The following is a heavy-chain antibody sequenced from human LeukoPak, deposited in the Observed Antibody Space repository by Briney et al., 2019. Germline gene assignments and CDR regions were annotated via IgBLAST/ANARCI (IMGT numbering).Heavy chain of an antibody. J-gene: IGHJ4*02. CDR2: ISYDGRNK. D-gene: IGHD2-2*01. CDR3: AKGPLRGTAAAIDY. CDR1: GFTFNNYG. V-gene: IGHV3-30*18. Sequence: GGSLRLSCAASGFTFNNYGKHWVRQAPGKGLEWVAVISYDGRNKHYPDSVKGRFTISRDISTDTLWLQMDSLRTEDTAVYYCAKGPLRGTAAAIDYWGQGTLVTVSS.